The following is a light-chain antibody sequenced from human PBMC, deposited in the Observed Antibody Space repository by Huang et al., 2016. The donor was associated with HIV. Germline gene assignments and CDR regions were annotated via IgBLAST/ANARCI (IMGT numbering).Light chain of an antibody. CDR3: QKYDSAPLT. Sequence: DIQMTQSPSSLSASVGDRVTIPCRASQGISNSLAWYQQKPGKVPRLLIYAASTLKSGVPSRFSGSRSGRDFSLTIGSLQPEDVATYYCQKYDSAPLTFGGGTKVEI. CDR2: AAS. J-gene: IGKJ4*01. CDR1: QGISNS. V-gene: IGKV1-27*01.